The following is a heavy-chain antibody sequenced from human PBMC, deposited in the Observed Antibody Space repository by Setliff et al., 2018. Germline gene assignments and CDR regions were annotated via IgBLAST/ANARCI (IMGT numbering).Heavy chain of an antibody. CDR1: GGTFSNYG. CDR3: VREGVDTRSSTDYRYYMDV. V-gene: IGHV1-69*05. D-gene: IGHD5-18*01. CDR2: IIPIFGTT. Sequence: SVKVSCKASGGTFSNYGVSWVRQAPGQGLEWMGGIIPIFGTTDYAQKFQGRVTITTDESTSTAYMEMSSLRSEDTAVYYCVREGVDTRSSTDYRYYMDVWGKGTTVTVSS. J-gene: IGHJ6*03.